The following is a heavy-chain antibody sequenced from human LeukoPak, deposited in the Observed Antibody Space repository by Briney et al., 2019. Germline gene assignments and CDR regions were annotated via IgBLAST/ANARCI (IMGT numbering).Heavy chain of an antibody. CDR1: GFTFSSYW. CDR3: ARGGALNLADH. Sequence: PGGSLRLSCAASGFTFSSYWMHWVRQAPGKGLVWVSRINSDGSSTYYADSVKGRFTISRDISRNALFLEMNNLRADDTAVYYCARGGALNLADHWGQGTLVTVSS. V-gene: IGHV3-74*01. D-gene: IGHD3-16*01. CDR2: INSDGSST. J-gene: IGHJ5*02.